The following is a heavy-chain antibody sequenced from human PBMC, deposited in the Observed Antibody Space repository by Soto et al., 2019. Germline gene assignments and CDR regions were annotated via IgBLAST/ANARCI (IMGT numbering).Heavy chain of an antibody. Sequence: TSETLSLTCTVSGGSISSSSYYWGWIRQPPGKGLEWIGSIYYSGSTYYNPSLKSRVTISVDTSKNQFSLKLSSVTAADTAVYYCARHSPVYYDILTGPRYYFDYWGQGTLVTVSS. J-gene: IGHJ4*02. V-gene: IGHV4-39*01. CDR3: ARHSPVYYDILTGPRYYFDY. CDR2: IYYSGST. D-gene: IGHD3-9*01. CDR1: GGSISSSSYY.